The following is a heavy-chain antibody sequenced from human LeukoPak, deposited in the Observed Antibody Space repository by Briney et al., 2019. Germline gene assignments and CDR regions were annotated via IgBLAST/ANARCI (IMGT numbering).Heavy chain of an antibody. CDR3: ARGMYSISWYYFDY. Sequence: PSQTLSLTCTVSGGSISSGGYYWSWIRQHPGKGLEWIGYIYYSGSTYYNPSLKSRVTISVDTSKNQFSLNLNSVTTEDTAVYYCARGMYSISWYYFDYWGQGTLVTVSS. D-gene: IGHD6-13*01. V-gene: IGHV4-31*03. CDR1: GGSISSGGYY. CDR2: IYYSGST. J-gene: IGHJ4*02.